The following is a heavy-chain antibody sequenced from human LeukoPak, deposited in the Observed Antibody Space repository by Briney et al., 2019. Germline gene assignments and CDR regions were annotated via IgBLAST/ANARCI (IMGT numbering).Heavy chain of an antibody. V-gene: IGHV5-51*01. CDR3: ARAPVDYYDSSGYYSYFDY. Sequence: GESLKISCKDSGYSFTSYWIGWVRQMPGKGLEWMGIIYPGDSDTRYSPSFQGQVTISADKSISTAYLQWSSLKASDTAMYYCARAPVDYYDSSGYYSYFDYWGQGTLVTVSS. J-gene: IGHJ4*02. D-gene: IGHD3-22*01. CDR1: GYSFTSYW. CDR2: IYPGDSDT.